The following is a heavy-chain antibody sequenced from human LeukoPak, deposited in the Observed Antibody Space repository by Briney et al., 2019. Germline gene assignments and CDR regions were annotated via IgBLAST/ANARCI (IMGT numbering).Heavy chain of an antibody. V-gene: IGHV4-39*01. D-gene: IGHD3-22*01. Sequence: LETLSLTCTVSGGSISGNSFYWGWVRQPPGKGLEWIGNIYYTGITYYNPSLKSRVTISVDTSKNQFSLKLNSVTGGDTAVYYCASPGITTFDYWGQGTLVTVSS. CDR2: IYYTGIT. CDR1: GGSISGNSFY. J-gene: IGHJ4*02. CDR3: ASPGITTFDY.